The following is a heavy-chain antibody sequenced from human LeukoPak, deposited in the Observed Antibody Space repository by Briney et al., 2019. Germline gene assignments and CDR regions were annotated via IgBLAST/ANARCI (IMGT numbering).Heavy chain of an antibody. D-gene: IGHD4-17*01. CDR1: GFTFSSYV. J-gene: IGHJ4*02. CDR2: ISGGGST. Sequence: PGGSLRLSCAASGFTFSSYVMNWVRQAPGKGLEWVSTISGGGSTYYADSIKGRFTISRDNSKNTLYLQMNSLRAEDTAVYYCARGGDYRFDYWGQGTLVTVSS. V-gene: IGHV3-23*01. CDR3: ARGGDYRFDY.